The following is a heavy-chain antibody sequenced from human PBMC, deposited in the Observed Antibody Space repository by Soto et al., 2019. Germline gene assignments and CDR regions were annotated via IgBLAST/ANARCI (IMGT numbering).Heavy chain of an antibody. CDR1: GYNFTNYW. Sequence: GESLKISCRGSGYNFTNYWIGWVRQMPGKGLEWMGIIYPGDSDTRYSPSFQGQVTISADNSISTAYLQWSSLKASDTAMYYCARQPVWTLVPAGQGMDVWGQGTTVTVSS. V-gene: IGHV5-51*01. J-gene: IGHJ6*02. D-gene: IGHD2-2*01. CDR2: IYPGDSDT. CDR3: ARQPVWTLVPAGQGMDV.